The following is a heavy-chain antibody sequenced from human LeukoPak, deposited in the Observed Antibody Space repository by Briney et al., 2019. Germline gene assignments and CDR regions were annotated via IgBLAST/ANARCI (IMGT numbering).Heavy chain of an antibody. V-gene: IGHV1-2*04. J-gene: IGHJ4*02. Sequence: ASVKVSCKTSGYTFTAYYIHWLRQAPGQGLEWMGWMNPNSGGTKYAQTFQGWVTLTRDTSISTAYLELSSLTSDDTAVYFCARQGSNSSGWYPVDDWGQGTLVTVSS. CDR3: ARQGSNSSGWYPVDD. CDR2: MNPNSGGT. CDR1: GYTFTAYY. D-gene: IGHD6-19*01.